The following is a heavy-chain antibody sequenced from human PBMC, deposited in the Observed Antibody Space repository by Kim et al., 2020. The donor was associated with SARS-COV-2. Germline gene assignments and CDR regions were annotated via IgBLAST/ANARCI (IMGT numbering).Heavy chain of an antibody. D-gene: IGHD2-21*02. CDR3: AKDVLRALIVVVTAIDY. V-gene: IGHV3-23*01. J-gene: IGHJ4*02. CDR1: GFTFSSYA. CDR2: ISGSGGST. Sequence: GGSLRLSCAASGFTFSSYAMSWVRQAPGKGLEWVSAISGSGGSTYYADSAKGRFTISRDNSKNTLYLQMNSLRAEDTAVYYCAKDVLRALIVVVTAIDYWGQGTLVTVSS.